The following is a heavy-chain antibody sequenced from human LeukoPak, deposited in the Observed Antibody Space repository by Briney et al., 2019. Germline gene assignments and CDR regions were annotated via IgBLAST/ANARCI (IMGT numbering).Heavy chain of an antibody. CDR3: AKDPSYYYYYYMDV. V-gene: IGHV3-23*01. Sequence: PGGSLRLSCAASGFTFSSYGMSWVRQAPGKGLEWVSAISGSGGSTYYADSVKGRFKISRDTSKNTLYLQMNSLRAENTAIYFCAKDPSYYYYYYMDVWGKGTTVTVSS. CDR2: ISGSGGST. CDR1: GFTFSSYG. J-gene: IGHJ6*03.